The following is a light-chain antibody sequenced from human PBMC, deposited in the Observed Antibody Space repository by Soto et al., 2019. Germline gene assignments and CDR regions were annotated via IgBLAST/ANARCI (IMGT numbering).Light chain of an antibody. CDR3: QQYNSYSRT. V-gene: IGKV1-5*01. CDR2: DAS. CDR1: QSISSW. J-gene: IGKJ1*01. Sequence: DIQMTQSPSTLSASVGDRVTITCRASQSISSWLAWYQQKPGKVPKLLIYDASSLESGVPSRFSGSGSGAEFTLTISSLQPDDFATYYCQQYNSYSRTFGQGTKV.